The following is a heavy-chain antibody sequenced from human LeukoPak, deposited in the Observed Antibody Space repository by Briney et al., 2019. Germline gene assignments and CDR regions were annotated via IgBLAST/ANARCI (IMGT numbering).Heavy chain of an antibody. CDR2: IRRRAYGGAA. Sequence: GGSLRLSCTTSGFAFDDFAMSWVRQPAGKGLEWVGFIRRRAYGGAAEYAASVKGRFIISRDDSKGIAYLQMNSLKAEDTAVYYCSRNGLVDFDYWGQGSRVIVSP. V-gene: IGHV3-49*04. CDR3: SRNGLVDFDY. J-gene: IGHJ4*02. CDR1: GFAFDDFA.